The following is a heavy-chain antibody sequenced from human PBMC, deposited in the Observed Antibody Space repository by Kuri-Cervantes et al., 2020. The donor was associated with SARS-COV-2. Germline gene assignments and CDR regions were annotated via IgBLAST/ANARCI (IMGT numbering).Heavy chain of an antibody. Sequence: SETLSLTCTVSGGSISSYYWNWIRQPPGKGLEWIGYIYYSGSTNYNPSLKSRVTISVDTSKNQFSLKLSSVTAADTAAYYCARGGYSSGWYAVDWGQGTLVTVSS. CDR1: GGSISSYY. D-gene: IGHD6-19*01. CDR2: IYYSGST. J-gene: IGHJ4*02. V-gene: IGHV4-59*01. CDR3: ARGGYSSGWYAVD.